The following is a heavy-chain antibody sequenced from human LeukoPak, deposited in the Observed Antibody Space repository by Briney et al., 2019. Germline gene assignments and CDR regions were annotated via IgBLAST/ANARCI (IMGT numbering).Heavy chain of an antibody. Sequence: GGSLRLSCAASGFTFSSYVMHWVRQAPGKGLEWVAFIRYDGSNKYYSDSVKGRFTISRDNSKDTLHLQMNSLRPEDTAVYYCAKDPRAHTYGWSWRYFDYWGQGTLVTVSS. CDR2: IRYDGSNK. D-gene: IGHD5-18*01. CDR3: AKDPRAHTYGWSWRYFDY. V-gene: IGHV3-30*02. CDR1: GFTFSSYV. J-gene: IGHJ4*02.